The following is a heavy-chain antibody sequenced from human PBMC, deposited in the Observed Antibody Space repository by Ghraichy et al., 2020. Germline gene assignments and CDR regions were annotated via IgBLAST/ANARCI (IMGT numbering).Heavy chain of an antibody. Sequence: SETLSLTCAVYGGSFSGYYWSWIRQPPGKGLEWIGEINHSGSTNYNPSLKSRVTISVDTSKNQFSLKLSSVTAADTAVYYWARGLRAVAGRGYYYYYYMDVWGKGTTVTGSS. J-gene: IGHJ6*03. CDR2: INHSGST. CDR1: GGSFSGYY. D-gene: IGHD6-19*01. V-gene: IGHV4-34*01. CDR3: ARGLRAVAGRGYYYYYYMDV.